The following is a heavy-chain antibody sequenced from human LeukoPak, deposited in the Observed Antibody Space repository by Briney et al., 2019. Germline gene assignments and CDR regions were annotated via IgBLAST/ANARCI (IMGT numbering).Heavy chain of an antibody. CDR1: GYTFTSYG. Sequence: ASVKVSCKASGYTFTSYGISWVRQAPGQGLEWMGWISAYNGNTNYAQKLQGRVTMTTDTSTSTAYVELRSLRSDDTAVYYCARTMYYYDSSGPSGPYGMDVWGQGTTVTVSS. V-gene: IGHV1-18*01. CDR2: ISAYNGNT. D-gene: IGHD3-22*01. CDR3: ARTMYYYDSSGPSGPYGMDV. J-gene: IGHJ6*02.